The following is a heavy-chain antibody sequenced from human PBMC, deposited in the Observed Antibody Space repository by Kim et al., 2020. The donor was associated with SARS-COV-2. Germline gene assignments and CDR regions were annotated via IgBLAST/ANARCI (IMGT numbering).Heavy chain of an antibody. V-gene: IGHV3-43*02. CDR3: AKEVFWSGYSYFFED. Sequence: GGSLRLSCASSGFTFDVFAMHWVRQAPGKGLEWVSLISGDGDTRDYADSVKGRFTISRDNSKNSLFLEMKSLRAEDTALYYCAKEVFWSGYSYFFEDWGQGTLVTVSS. CDR1: GFTFDVFA. D-gene: IGHD3-3*01. CDR2: ISGDGDTR. J-gene: IGHJ4*02.